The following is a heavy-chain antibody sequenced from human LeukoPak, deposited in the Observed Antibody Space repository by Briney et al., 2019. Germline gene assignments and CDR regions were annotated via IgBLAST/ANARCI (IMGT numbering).Heavy chain of an antibody. J-gene: IGHJ5*02. V-gene: IGHV7-4-1*02. CDR3: ARDTTMIEYNWFDP. CDR2: INTNTGKP. Sequence: ASVKVSCKASGYTFTGYYIHWVRQAPGQGLEWMGWINTNTGKPTYAQGFTGRYVFSLDTSVSTTYLQISSLTAEGTAVYFCARDTTMIEYNWFDPWGQGTLVTVSS. D-gene: IGHD3-22*01. CDR1: GYTFTGYY.